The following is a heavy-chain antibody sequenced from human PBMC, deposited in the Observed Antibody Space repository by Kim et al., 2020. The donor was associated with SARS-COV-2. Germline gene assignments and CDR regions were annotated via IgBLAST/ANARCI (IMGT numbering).Heavy chain of an antibody. CDR1: GFTSSIYW. CDR3: GMRLPDN. V-gene: IGHV3-7*03. CDR2: IKEDGSEK. J-gene: IGHJ4*02. Sequence: GGSLRLSCVASGFTSSIYWMNWVRQAPGKGLEWVANIKEDGSEKYYMDTVKGRFTISRDNGKNSVYLQMNSLRAEDTAIYFGGMRLPDNWGQGTLVTVSS. D-gene: IGHD3-3*01.